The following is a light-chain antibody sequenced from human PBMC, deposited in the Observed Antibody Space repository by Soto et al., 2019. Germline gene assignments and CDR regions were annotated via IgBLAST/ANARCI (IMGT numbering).Light chain of an antibody. Sequence: DIQMTQYPSSLSASVGDRVTITCRASQGISTYLAWYQQKPGKVPKLLIYAASTLQSGVPSRFSGSGSGTDFTLTISSLQPEDVATYYCQKYNSALSWTFGQGTKVEI. CDR2: AAS. CDR1: QGISTY. V-gene: IGKV1-27*01. CDR3: QKYNSALSWT. J-gene: IGKJ1*01.